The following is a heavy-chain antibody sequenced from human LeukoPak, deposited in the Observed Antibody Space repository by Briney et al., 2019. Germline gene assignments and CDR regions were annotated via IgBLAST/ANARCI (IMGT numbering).Heavy chain of an antibody. CDR1: GFTFCNFW. V-gene: IGHV3-74*03. J-gene: IGHJ3*01. CDR2: INADGSTA. Sequence: GGSLRLSCAASGFTFCNFWVLWVGHAPGKGLVWGSLINADGSTATYADPVKGRFTISRDNATNTLSLQMNSLTIEDTAVYYCVVVVEPPDSDGFDVWGQGTLITVSS. D-gene: IGHD1-14*01. CDR3: VVVVEPPDSDGFDV.